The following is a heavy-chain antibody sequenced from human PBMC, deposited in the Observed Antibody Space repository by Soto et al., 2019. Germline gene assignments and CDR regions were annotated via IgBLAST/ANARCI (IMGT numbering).Heavy chain of an antibody. CDR2: IYYSGST. Sequence: PSETLSLTCTVSGGSTSSSSYYWGWIRQPPGKGLEWIGSIYYSGSTYYNPSLKSRVTISVDTSKNQFSLKLSSVTAADTAVYYFARHSPDCTNGVCYNWGVFDYWGQGTLVTVSS. D-gene: IGHD2-8*01. CDR3: ARHSPDCTNGVCYNWGVFDY. CDR1: GGSTSSSSYY. J-gene: IGHJ4*02. V-gene: IGHV4-39*01.